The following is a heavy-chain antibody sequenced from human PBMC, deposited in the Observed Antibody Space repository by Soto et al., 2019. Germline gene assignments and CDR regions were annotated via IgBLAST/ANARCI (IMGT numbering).Heavy chain of an antibody. J-gene: IGHJ5*02. CDR2: IYYSGST. Sequence: LSXTCTVSVGSISSSSYYWGWIRQPPGKGLEWIVSIYYSGSTYYNPSLKSRVTISVDTSKNQFSLKLSSVTAADTAAYYCVGITIFGVAPFDTWGQGTLVTVSS. CDR3: VGITIFGVAPFDT. V-gene: IGHV4-39*01. CDR1: VGSISSSSYY. D-gene: IGHD3-3*01.